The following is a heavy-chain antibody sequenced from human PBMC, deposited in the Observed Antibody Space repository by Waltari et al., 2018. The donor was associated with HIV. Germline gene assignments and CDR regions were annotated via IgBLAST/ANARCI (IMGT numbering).Heavy chain of an antibody. CDR3: ARDPTYFYDNSGYPMGNYYFDY. CDR2: MKSDGEPI. CDR1: GFTFGSYW. V-gene: IGHV3-74*01. D-gene: IGHD3-22*01. Sequence: VHLVESGGGLVQRGGSVRLSCATCGFTFGSYWMHWVRQSPGKGRGWGSRMKSDGEPIAYGDCVKGRFNISRDNAKNTMSLKMNSLRAEDTAVYYCARDPTYFYDNSGYPMGNYYFDYWGQGTLVIVSS. J-gene: IGHJ4*02.